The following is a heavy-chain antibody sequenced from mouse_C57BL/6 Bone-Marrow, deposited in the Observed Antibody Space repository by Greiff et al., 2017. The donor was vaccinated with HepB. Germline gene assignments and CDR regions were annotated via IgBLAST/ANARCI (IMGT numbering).Heavy chain of an antibody. V-gene: IGHV5-12*01. Sequence: EVQRVESGGGLVQPGGSLKLSCAASGFTFSDYYMYWVRQTPEKRLEWVAYISNGGGSTYYPDTVKGRFTISRDNAKNTLYLQMSRLKSEDTAMYYCAKRIDYYGSSSWYFDVWGTGTTVTVSS. CDR1: GFTFSDYY. CDR3: AKRIDYYGSSSWYFDV. CDR2: ISNGGGST. J-gene: IGHJ1*03. D-gene: IGHD1-1*01.